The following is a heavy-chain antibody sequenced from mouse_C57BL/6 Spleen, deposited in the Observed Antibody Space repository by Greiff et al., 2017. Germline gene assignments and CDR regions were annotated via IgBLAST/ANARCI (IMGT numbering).Heavy chain of an antibody. J-gene: IGHJ1*03. V-gene: IGHV1-55*01. Sequence: QVQLQQPGAELVKPGASVKMSCKASGYTFTSYWITWVKQRPGQGLEWIGDIYPGSGSTNYNEKFKSKATLTVDTSSSTAYMQLSSLTSEDSAVYYGARSYINYVRWYFDVWGTGTTVTVSS. D-gene: IGHD2-5*01. CDR3: ARSYINYVRWYFDV. CDR2: IYPGSGST. CDR1: GYTFTSYW.